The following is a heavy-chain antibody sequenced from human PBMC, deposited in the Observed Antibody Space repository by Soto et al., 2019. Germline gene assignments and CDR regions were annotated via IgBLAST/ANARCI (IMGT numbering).Heavy chain of an antibody. CDR2: IDYNGVT. Sequence: SETLSLTCTVSGGAIDRSGYCFFCIGEPPGRGLELIGNIDYNGVTYSNPSLKSRVTISRDTSKNQFSLKLTSVTAADTALYYCGKVLVGATGHTDSDSWGPGTLVTVSS. CDR1: GGAIDRSGYC. CDR3: GKVLVGATGHTDSDS. V-gene: IGHV4-39*01. J-gene: IGHJ4*02. D-gene: IGHD2-15*01.